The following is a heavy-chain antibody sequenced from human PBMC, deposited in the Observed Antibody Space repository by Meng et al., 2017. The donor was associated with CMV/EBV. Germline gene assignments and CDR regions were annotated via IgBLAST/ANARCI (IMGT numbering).Heavy chain of an antibody. CDR3: ARVGVHAATYCYYGMDV. CDR1: GGSISSYY. Sequence: SETLSLTCTVSGGSISSYYWSWIRQPPGKGLEWIGYIYYSGSTNYNPSLKSRVTISVDTSKNQFSLKLSSVTAADTAVYYCARVGVHAATYCYYGMDVWGQGTTVTVSS. D-gene: IGHD2-15*01. V-gene: IGHV4-59*01. J-gene: IGHJ6*02. CDR2: IYYSGST.